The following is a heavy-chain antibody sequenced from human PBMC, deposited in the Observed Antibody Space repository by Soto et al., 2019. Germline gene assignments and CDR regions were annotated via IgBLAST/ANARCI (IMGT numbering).Heavy chain of an antibody. Sequence: QVQLVQSGAEVKKPGSSVKVSCKASGGTFSIYAISWVRQAPGQGLEWMGGIIPLFGTANYAQKFQARVTITADASTSTAYMEMSSLRSEDTAVYYCVRNLVGASYSTFDYWGQGTLVTVSS. V-gene: IGHV1-69*01. CDR3: VRNLVGASYSTFDY. CDR2: IIPLFGTA. D-gene: IGHD1-26*01. CDR1: GGTFSIYA. J-gene: IGHJ4*02.